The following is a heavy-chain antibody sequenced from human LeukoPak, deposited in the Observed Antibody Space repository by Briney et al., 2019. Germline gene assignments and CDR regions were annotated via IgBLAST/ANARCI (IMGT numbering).Heavy chain of an antibody. Sequence: ASVKVSCKASGYTFTSYYMHWVRQAPGQGLEWMGIINPSGGSTSYAQKFQGRVTMTRDTSTSTVYMELSSLRSEDTAVYYCATDPRYCSSTSCSELTDYWGQGTLVTVSS. J-gene: IGHJ4*02. V-gene: IGHV1-46*01. D-gene: IGHD2-2*01. CDR3: ATDPRYCSSTSCSELTDY. CDR1: GYTFTSYY. CDR2: INPSGGST.